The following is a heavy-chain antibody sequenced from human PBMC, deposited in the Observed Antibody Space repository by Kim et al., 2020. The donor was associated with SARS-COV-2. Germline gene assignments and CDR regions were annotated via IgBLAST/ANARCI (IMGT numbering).Heavy chain of an antibody. CDR2: ISYDGSNK. CDR3: VRESMYSSSGKHY. V-gene: IGHV3-30*04. CDR1: GFTFSSYA. J-gene: IGHJ4*02. Sequence: GGSLRLSCAASGFTFSSYAMHWVRQAPGKGLEWVAVISYDGSNKYYADSVKGRFTISRDNSKNTVYLQMNSLRAEDTAVYYCVRESMYSSSGKHYWGQVT. D-gene: IGHD6-13*01.